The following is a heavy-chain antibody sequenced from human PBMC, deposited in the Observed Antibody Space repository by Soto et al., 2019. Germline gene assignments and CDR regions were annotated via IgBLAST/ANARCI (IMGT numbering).Heavy chain of an antibody. D-gene: IGHD2-2*01. V-gene: IGHV3-48*02. CDR3: ARRGATFSVVVPAARNGHYYYYYGMDV. Sequence: GGSLRLSCAASGFTFSSYSMNWVRQAPGKGLEWVSYISSSSSTIYYADSVKGRFTISRDNAKNSLYLQMNSLRDEETAVYYCARRGATFSVVVPAARNGHYYYYYGMDVWGQGTTVTVSS. J-gene: IGHJ6*02. CDR2: ISSSSSTI. CDR1: GFTFSSYS.